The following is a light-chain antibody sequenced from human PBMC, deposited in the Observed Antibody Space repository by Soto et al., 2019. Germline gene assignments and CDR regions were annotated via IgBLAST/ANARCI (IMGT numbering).Light chain of an antibody. CDR3: CSYVVASTYV. CDR2: EGT. V-gene: IGLV2-23*01. Sequence: SELTKLHSVYGAAGRSHASSCAGTTIFVGTYNLVSWYQQHPGKAPQALVYEGTKRPSAVSNRFSGSTSGSTDTLTISGFLTKDDADQYGCSYVVASTYVFGTGT. CDR1: TIFVGTYNL. J-gene: IGLJ1*01.